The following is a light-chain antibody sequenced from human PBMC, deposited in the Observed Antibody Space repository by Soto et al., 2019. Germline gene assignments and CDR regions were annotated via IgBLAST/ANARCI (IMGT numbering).Light chain of an antibody. V-gene: IGKV3D-15*01. CDR3: QQYKDWPPLT. CDR2: GAS. Sequence: EIAMTQSPVTLSASPGERVTLSCKASQSVNLNLAWYQQSPGQAPRVLISGASNRASGIAERFSGSGSGTDFTLTIISLEPDDFALYYGQQYKDWPPLTFGGGNRVEIK. CDR1: QSVNLN. J-gene: IGKJ4*01.